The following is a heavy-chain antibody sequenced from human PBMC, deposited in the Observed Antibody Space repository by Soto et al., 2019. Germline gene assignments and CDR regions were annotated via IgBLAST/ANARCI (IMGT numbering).Heavy chain of an antibody. CDR3: PHNYDILTGYYRGVISFAY. V-gene: IGHV2-5*02. CDR2: IYWDDDK. CDR1: GFSLSTSGVG. Sequence: QITLKESGPTLVKPTQTLTLTCTFSGFSLSTSGVGVGWIRQPPGKALESLALIYWDDDKRYSPSLKTRLPVTKYTSKDQVVLTMTNMDPVDTATYSCPHNYDILTGYYRGVISFAYWGQGTLVTVSS. D-gene: IGHD3-9*01. J-gene: IGHJ4*02.